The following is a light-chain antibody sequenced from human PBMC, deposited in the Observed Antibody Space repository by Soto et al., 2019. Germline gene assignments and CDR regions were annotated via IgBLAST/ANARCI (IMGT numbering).Light chain of an antibody. J-gene: IGKJ2*01. Sequence: DIVMTQSPLSLPVTPGEPASISCRSSQSLLHSNVYNYLDWYLQKPGQSPQLLIYLGSNRSSGDPDRFSGSGSCTDFTLKTSRVEAEDVGVYYCKQAQQTPPDTFGQGTKLEIK. V-gene: IGKV2-28*01. CDR1: QSLLHSNVYNY. CDR3: KQAQQTPPDT. CDR2: LGS.